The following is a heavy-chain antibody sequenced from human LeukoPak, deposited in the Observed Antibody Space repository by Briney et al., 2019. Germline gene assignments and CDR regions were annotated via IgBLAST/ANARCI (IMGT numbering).Heavy chain of an antibody. V-gene: IGHV3-21*01. D-gene: IGHD4-17*01. Sequence: GGSLRLSCEASGFTFSIYSISWFRQAPGKGLEWVSSITSRSSHIYYADSVKGRFTIFRDNARNSLYLQMNNLRAEDAAVYYCARGSPHDYGDYPFDYWGQGTLVTVSS. CDR2: ITSRSSHI. CDR3: ARGSPHDYGDYPFDY. J-gene: IGHJ4*02. CDR1: GFTFSIYS.